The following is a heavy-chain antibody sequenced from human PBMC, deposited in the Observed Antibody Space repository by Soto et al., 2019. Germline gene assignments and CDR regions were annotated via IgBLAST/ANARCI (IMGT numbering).Heavy chain of an antibody. CDR1: VYSIASGYY. J-gene: IGHJ6*02. Sequence: PLETLSLTCALSVYSIASGYYCAWIRQSPGKGLEWIGSIYHAGSVYYNPSLNSRVAVSLDTPKNHFSLKLTSVTAADTAVYYCARTFDYYGMDVWGQGTTVTVSS. CDR2: IYHAGSV. V-gene: IGHV4-38-2*01. CDR3: ARTFDYYGMDV.